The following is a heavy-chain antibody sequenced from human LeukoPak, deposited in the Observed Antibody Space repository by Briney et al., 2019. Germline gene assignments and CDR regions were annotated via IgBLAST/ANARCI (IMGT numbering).Heavy chain of an antibody. V-gene: IGHV1-18*01. J-gene: IGHJ4*02. CDR3: ARDWSSMVRGVFDY. Sequence: ASVKVSCKASGYTFTHFGINWVRQAPGQGLEWMGWISGYNGNRNYAQNLQDRVTMTTDTSTGTAYMEVRSLRSDDTAVYYCARDWSSMVRGVFDYWGQGTLVTAS. D-gene: IGHD3-10*01. CDR2: ISGYNGNR. CDR1: GYTFTHFG.